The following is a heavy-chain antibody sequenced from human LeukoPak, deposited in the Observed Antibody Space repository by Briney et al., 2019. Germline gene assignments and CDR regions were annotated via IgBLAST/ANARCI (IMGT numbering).Heavy chain of an antibody. J-gene: IGHJ4*02. Sequence: PGGSLRLSCAASGFTFSGYSMNWVRQAPGKGLEWVSYISSGSSAIYYADSVKGRFTISRDSAKNSLYLQMNSLRAEDTAVYYCARGRADYYFDYWGQGTLVTVSS. V-gene: IGHV3-48*01. CDR1: GFTFSGYS. CDR2: ISSGSSAI. CDR3: ARGRADYYFDY. D-gene: IGHD2-21*02.